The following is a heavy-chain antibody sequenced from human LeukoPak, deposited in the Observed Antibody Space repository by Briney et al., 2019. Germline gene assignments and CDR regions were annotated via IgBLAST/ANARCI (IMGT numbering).Heavy chain of an antibody. CDR1: GDYITTTNYY. D-gene: IGHD3-9*01. J-gene: IGHJ4*02. CDR2: VFYSGTT. CDR3: ARRSRLYKHETTGYHDS. V-gene: IGHV4-39*01. Sequence: AETLSLTCNVSGDYITTTNYYWARIHQPPGKGLDWIASVFYSGTTYYNPSLKSRVVISMDTSRKQISLRLSSVTATDTAIYYCARRSRLYKHETTGYHDSWGQGTLVTVSS.